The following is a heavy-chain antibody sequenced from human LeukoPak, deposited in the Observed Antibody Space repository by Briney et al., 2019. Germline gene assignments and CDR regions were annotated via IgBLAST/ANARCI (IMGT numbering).Heavy chain of an antibody. V-gene: IGHV3-23*01. Sequence: GGSLRLSCAASGLTFSSHTMNWVRQAPGKGLEYISSVTNGGITYYADSVKGQFTISRDNSKNTLYLQMNSLRAEDTAVYYCAQRIAVRPYPFGNWGQGTLVTVSS. D-gene: IGHD6-6*01. J-gene: IGHJ4*02. CDR2: VTNGGIT. CDR1: GLTFSSHT. CDR3: AQRIAVRPYPFGN.